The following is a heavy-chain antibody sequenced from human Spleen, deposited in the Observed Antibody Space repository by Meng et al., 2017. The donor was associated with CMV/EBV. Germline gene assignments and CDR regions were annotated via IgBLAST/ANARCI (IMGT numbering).Heavy chain of an antibody. V-gene: IGHV3-7*01. D-gene: IGHD3-3*01. J-gene: IGHJ4*02. CDR1: KFTFSNYW. CDR2: IKEDGSEE. Sequence: GESLKISCAASKFTFSNYWMSWVRQAPGKGLEWVANIKEDGSEEYYMESVKGRFTISRDNAKTSLYLQMNNLRVDDTAVYYCARIPVDTTFFIQEFYFDNWGQGTVVTVSS. CDR3: ARIPVDTTFFIQEFYFDN.